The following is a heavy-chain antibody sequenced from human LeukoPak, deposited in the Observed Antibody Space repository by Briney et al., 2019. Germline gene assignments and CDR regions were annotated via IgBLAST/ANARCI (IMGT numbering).Heavy chain of an antibody. CDR3: ARDLVVITARNFDY. Sequence: SETLSLTCAVYGGSFSGYYWSWIRQPPGKGLEWIGEINDSGSTNYSPSLKSRVTISVDTSKNQFSLRSRSVTAADTAVYYCARDLVVITARNFDYWGQGTLVTVSS. J-gene: IGHJ4*02. CDR2: INDSGST. V-gene: IGHV4-34*01. D-gene: IGHD3-22*01. CDR1: GGSFSGYY.